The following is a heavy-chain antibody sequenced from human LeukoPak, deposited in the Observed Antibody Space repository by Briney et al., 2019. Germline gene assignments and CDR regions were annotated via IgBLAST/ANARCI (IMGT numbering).Heavy chain of an antibody. Sequence: ESGPTLLKPTRTLTLTCTFSGFALRTSGVGVGWIRQPPGKALEWLSLIYWNDDKRYSPSLKSRLTITKDTSKNQVVLTMTNMDPVDTATYYCAHRQQLGYDYVWGSYYEVYYFDYWGQGTLVTVSS. D-gene: IGHD3-16*01. CDR1: GFALRTSGVG. CDR2: IYWNDDK. J-gene: IGHJ4*02. V-gene: IGHV2-5*01. CDR3: AHRQQLGYDYVWGSYYEVYYFDY.